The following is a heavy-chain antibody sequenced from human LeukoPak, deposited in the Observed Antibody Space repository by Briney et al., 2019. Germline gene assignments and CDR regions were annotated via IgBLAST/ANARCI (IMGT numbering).Heavy chain of an antibody. CDR1: GYSFTSYW. D-gene: IGHD3-10*01. J-gene: IGHJ5*02. CDR2: IYPGDSDT. CDR3: ARTSYYYGSGIEVNWFDP. Sequence: GESLKISCKGPGYSFTSYWIGWVRQMPGKGLEWMGIIYPGDSDTRYSPSFQGQVTISADKSISTAYLQWSSLKASDTAMYYCARTSYYYGSGIEVNWFDPWGQGTLVTVSS. V-gene: IGHV5-51*01.